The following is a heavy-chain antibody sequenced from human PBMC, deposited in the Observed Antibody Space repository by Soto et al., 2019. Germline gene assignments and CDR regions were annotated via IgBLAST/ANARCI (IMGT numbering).Heavy chain of an antibody. D-gene: IGHD6-19*01. J-gene: IGHJ6*02. CDR1: GYTFTGYY. CDR3: ARDPEDGGWYYGMDV. Sequence: QVQLVQSGAEVKKPGASVKVSCKASGYTFTGYYMHWVRQAPGPGLEWMGWINPNSGGTNYAQKFQGRVTMTRATSISTAYMELSRLISDDTAAYYCARDPEDGGWYYGMDVWGQGTTVTVSS. V-gene: IGHV1-2*02. CDR2: INPNSGGT.